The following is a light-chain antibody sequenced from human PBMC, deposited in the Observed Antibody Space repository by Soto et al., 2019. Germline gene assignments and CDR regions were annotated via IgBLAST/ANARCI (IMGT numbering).Light chain of an antibody. J-gene: IGKJ1*01. CDR2: GAS. Sequence: EIVLTQSPATLSLSPGERATLSCRASQSVSSSYLGWYQQKPGQAPRLVIYGASSRATGIPDRFSGSGSGTDFTLTISRLEPEDFAVYYCQQYGSSPRTFGQGTKVDIK. CDR3: QQYGSSPRT. V-gene: IGKV3-20*01. CDR1: QSVSSSY.